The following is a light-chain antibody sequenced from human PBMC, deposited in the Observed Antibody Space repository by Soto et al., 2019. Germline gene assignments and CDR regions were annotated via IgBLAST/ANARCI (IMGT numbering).Light chain of an antibody. CDR2: RAS. V-gene: IGKV1-5*03. Sequence: DIQMTQSPSTLSASVGDRVTITGRASQSINSWLAWYQQKPGKAPRLLIYRASILEGGVPSRFSGSGSGAEFTLTISSLQPDDFATYYCQHYDSYSGTFGPGTKVDIK. CDR3: QHYDSYSGT. CDR1: QSINSW. J-gene: IGKJ3*01.